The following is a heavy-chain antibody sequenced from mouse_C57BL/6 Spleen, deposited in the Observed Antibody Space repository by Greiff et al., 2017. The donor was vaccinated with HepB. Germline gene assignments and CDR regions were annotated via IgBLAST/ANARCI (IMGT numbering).Heavy chain of an antibody. CDR1: GYTFTSYW. Sequence: QVQLKQPGAELVMPGASVKLSCKASGYTFTSYWMHWVKQRPGQGLEWIGEIDPSDSYTNYNQKFKGKSTLTVDKSSSTAYMQLSSLTSEDSAVYYCARRYAIDYYAMDYWGQGTSVTVSS. D-gene: IGHD2-10*02. V-gene: IGHV1-69*01. CDR3: ARRYAIDYYAMDY. CDR2: IDPSDSYT. J-gene: IGHJ4*01.